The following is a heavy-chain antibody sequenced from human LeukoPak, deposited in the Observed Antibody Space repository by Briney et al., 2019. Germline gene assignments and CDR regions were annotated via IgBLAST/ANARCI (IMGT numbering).Heavy chain of an antibody. D-gene: IGHD2-2*01. Sequence: TGGSLRLSCAASGFTFSSYAMSWVRQAPGKGLEWVSAISGSGGSTYYADSVKGRFTISRDNSKNTLYLQMNSLRAEDTAVYYCAKWHRSCSSTSCYIGGSGPGAFDIWGQGTMVTVSS. V-gene: IGHV3-23*01. J-gene: IGHJ3*02. CDR2: ISGSGGST. CDR3: AKWHRSCSSTSCYIGGSGPGAFDI. CDR1: GFTFSSYA.